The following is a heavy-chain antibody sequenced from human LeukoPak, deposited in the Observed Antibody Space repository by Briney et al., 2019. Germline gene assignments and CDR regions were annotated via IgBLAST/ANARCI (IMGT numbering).Heavy chain of an antibody. V-gene: IGHV4-59*01. D-gene: IGHD6-13*01. CDR3: ARGGRYSREAFDI. J-gene: IGHJ3*02. CDR2: IYYSGST. CDR1: GGSISSYY. Sequence: PSETLSLTCTVSGGSISSYYWSWIRQPPGKGLEWIGYIYYSGSTNYNPSLKSRVTISVDTSKNQFSLKLSSVTAADTAVYYCARGGRYSREAFDIWGQGTMVTVSS.